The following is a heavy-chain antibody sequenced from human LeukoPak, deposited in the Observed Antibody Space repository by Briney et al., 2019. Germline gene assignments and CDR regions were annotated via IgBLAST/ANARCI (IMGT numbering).Heavy chain of an antibody. V-gene: IGHV1-46*01. CDR1: GYTFTSYY. D-gene: IGHD6-6*01. CDR2: INPSGGST. J-gene: IGHJ4*02. Sequence: GASVKVSCKASGYTFTSYYMHWVRQAPGQGLEWMGIINPSGGSTSYAQKFQGRVTMTRDMSTSTVYMELSSLRSEDTAVYYRARVDSSSVAVDYWGQGTLVTVSS. CDR3: ARVDSSSVAVDY.